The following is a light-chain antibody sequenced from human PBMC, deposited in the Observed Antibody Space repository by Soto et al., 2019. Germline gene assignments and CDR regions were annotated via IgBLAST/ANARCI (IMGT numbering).Light chain of an antibody. CDR1: QGTSSN. CDR2: AVS. Sequence: DVQLTQSPSLLSASVGDRVTITCRASQGTSSNLGGYQQKPGKAPKLLLYAVSTLQSGVTSRFSGSGSGTDFTLTNSSLQPEDFATYYCQPLNSFGQGTKLEIK. J-gene: IGKJ2*01. CDR3: QPLNS. V-gene: IGKV1-9*01.